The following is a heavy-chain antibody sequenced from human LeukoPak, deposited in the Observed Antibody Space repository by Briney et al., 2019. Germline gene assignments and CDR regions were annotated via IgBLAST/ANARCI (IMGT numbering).Heavy chain of an antibody. V-gene: IGHV3-9*01. Sequence: SGGSLRLSCAASGFTFDDYAMHWVRQAPGKGLEWVSGISWNSGSIGYADSVKGRFTISRDNAKNSLYLQMNSLRAEDTALYYCAKDYYYDSSGPYDYWGQGTLVTVSS. D-gene: IGHD3-22*01. J-gene: IGHJ4*02. CDR1: GFTFDDYA. CDR2: ISWNSGSI. CDR3: AKDYYYDSSGPYDY.